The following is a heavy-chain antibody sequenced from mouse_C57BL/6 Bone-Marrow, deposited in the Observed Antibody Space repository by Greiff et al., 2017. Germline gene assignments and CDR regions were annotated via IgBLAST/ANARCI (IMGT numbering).Heavy chain of an antibody. Sequence: QVQLQQSGAELMKPGASVKLSCKATGYTFTGYWIEWVKQRPGHGLEWIGEILPGSGSTNYNAKFKGKATFTADTSSNTAYMQLSSLTTEDSAIYYCARPLYYDYSWFAYWGQGTLVTVSA. CDR3: ARPLYYDYSWFAY. V-gene: IGHV1-9*01. CDR1: GYTFTGYW. D-gene: IGHD2-4*01. J-gene: IGHJ3*01. CDR2: ILPGSGST.